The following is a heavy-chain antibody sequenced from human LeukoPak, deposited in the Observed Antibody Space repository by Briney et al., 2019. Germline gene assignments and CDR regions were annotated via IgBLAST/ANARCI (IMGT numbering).Heavy chain of an antibody. J-gene: IGHJ4*02. CDR3: AREGPPGLESGYDDDY. CDR2: IYYSGST. D-gene: IGHD5-12*01. Sequence: PSETLSLTCTVSGGSISSGGYYWSWIRQHPGKGLEWIGYIYYSGSTYYNPSLKSRVTISVDTSKNQFSLKLSSVTAADTAVYYCAREGPPGLESGYDDDYWGQGTLVTVSS. V-gene: IGHV4-30-4*08. CDR1: GGSISSGGYY.